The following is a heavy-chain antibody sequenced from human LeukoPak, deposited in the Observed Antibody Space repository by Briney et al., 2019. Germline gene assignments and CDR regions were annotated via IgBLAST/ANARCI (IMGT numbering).Heavy chain of an antibody. CDR3: ATGYLVTAGLMDV. D-gene: IGHD6-13*01. Sequence: ASVKVSCKVSGYTLTELSMLWVRQAPGKGLEWMGSFDPEDGKTVYAQKFQGRVTMTEDTSTDTAYMELSSLRSEDAAVYYCATGYLVTAGLMDVWGQGTTVTVSS. CDR1: GYTLTELS. V-gene: IGHV1-24*01. CDR2: FDPEDGKT. J-gene: IGHJ6*02.